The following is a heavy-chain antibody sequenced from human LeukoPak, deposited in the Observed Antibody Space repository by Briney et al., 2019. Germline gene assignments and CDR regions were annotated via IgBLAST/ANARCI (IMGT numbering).Heavy chain of an antibody. CDR1: GGSFSGYY. D-gene: IGHD3-3*01. J-gene: IGHJ6*02. CDR3: ARGQIDYDFWSGYYGMDV. V-gene: IGHV4-34*01. CDR2: INHSGST. Sequence: PSETLSLTCAVYGGSFSGYYWSWIRQPPGKGLEWIGEINHSGSTNYNPSFKSRVTISVDTSKNQFSLKLSSVTAADTAVYYCARGQIDYDFWSGYYGMDVWGQGTTVTVSS.